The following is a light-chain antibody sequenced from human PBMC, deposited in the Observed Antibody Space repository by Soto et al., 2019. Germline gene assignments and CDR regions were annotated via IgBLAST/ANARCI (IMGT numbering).Light chain of an antibody. CDR1: QSLRGSY. V-gene: IGKV3-20*01. CDR3: QQYGSSPT. CDR2: DVS. J-gene: IGKJ1*01. Sequence: EIVLTQSPGTLSLSPGERATLSCRASQSLRGSYLAWYQQKFGQAPRLLIYDVSSRASGIPDRFSGSRSGTDFTLSISRLEPEDFAVYYCQQYGSSPTFGQGTKVDIK.